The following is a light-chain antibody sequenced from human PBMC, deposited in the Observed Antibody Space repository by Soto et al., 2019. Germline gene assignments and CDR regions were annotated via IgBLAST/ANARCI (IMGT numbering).Light chain of an antibody. J-gene: IGKJ1*01. V-gene: IGKV3-20*01. CDR2: GAS. CDR1: QSISSSY. Sequence: EIVLTQSPGTLALSPGXRATLSCRASQSISSSYLAWYQQRPGQAPRLLIYGASSRATGIPDRFSGSGSGTEFTLTISRLEPEDFAVYYCQQYGSSSWTFGQGNKVDIK. CDR3: QQYGSSSWT.